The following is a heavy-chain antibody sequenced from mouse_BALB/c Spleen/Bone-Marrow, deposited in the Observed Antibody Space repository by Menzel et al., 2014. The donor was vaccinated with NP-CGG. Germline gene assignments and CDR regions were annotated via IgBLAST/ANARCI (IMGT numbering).Heavy chain of an antibody. D-gene: IGHD1-1*01. J-gene: IGHJ2*01. CDR1: GFTFTDYY. CDR2: IRNKANGYTT. CDR3: ARDDYGRGY. Sequence: EEKLMESGVDLVQPGGSLRLSCATSGFTFTDYYMSWVRQPPGKALEWLGFIRNKANGYTTEYSASVKGRFTISRDNSQSIRYLQMNTLRAEDNPTYYCARDDYGRGYWCQGTTPAV. V-gene: IGHV7-3*02.